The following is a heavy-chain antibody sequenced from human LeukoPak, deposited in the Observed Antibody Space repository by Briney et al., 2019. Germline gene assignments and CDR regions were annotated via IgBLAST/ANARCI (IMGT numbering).Heavy chain of an antibody. Sequence: PSQTLSLTCTVSACSISSGDYYCSWIRQPPWKGLEWIGYIYYSGSTYYNPSLKSRVTISVDTSKNQFSLKLSSVTAADTAVYYCARVAILRFDPWGQGTLVTVSS. D-gene: IGHD2-15*01. J-gene: IGHJ5*02. CDR3: ARVAILRFDP. V-gene: IGHV4-30-4*01. CDR1: ACSISSGDYY. CDR2: IYYSGST.